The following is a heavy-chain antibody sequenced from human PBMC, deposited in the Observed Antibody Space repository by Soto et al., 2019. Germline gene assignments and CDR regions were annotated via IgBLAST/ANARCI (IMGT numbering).Heavy chain of an antibody. CDR2: LSSNGIGT. J-gene: IGHJ6*02. CDR3: VKDMGQAAVGIRYPYGLDV. Sequence: RGSLGIACSGSGFTVSIFGMHWVRQAPGKGLEHVSTLSSNGIGTYYADSVKGRFTFSIDTSKNTLYLQMSSLRTEDTAVYYCVKDMGQAAVGIRYPYGLDVWGLGTTVTVS. D-gene: IGHD6-13*01. CDR1: GFTVSIFG. V-gene: IGHV3-64D*06.